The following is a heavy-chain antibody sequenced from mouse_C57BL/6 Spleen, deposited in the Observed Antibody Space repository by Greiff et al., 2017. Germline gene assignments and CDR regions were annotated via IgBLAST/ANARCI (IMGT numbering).Heavy chain of an antibody. CDR3: ARDYGLYYAMDY. J-gene: IGHJ4*01. CDR1: GFTFTDYY. V-gene: IGHV7-3*01. Sequence: EVQGVESGGGLVQPGGSLSLSCAASGFTFTDYYMSWVRQPPGKALEWLGFIRNKANGYTTEYSGSVKGRFTISRDNSQSILYLHMNALRAEDSATYYCARDYGLYYAMDYWGQGTSVTVSS. D-gene: IGHD1-1*01. CDR2: IRNKANGYTT.